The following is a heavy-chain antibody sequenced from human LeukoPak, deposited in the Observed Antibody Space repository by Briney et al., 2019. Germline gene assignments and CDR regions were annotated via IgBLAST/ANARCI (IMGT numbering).Heavy chain of an antibody. J-gene: IGHJ3*02. CDR3: ARGPIYYYDSRGAFDI. D-gene: IGHD3-22*01. Sequence: SETLSLTCTVSGGSISGDSYYWSWIRQPAGKGLEWVGRIYTSGSTYYNPSLKSLVTISVDTSKNQFSLKLSSVTAADTAVYYCARGPIYYYDSRGAFDIWGQGTMVTVSS. V-gene: IGHV4-61*02. CDR1: GGSISGDSYY. CDR2: IYTSGST.